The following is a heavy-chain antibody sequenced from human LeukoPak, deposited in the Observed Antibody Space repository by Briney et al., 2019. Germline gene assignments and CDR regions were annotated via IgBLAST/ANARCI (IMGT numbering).Heavy chain of an antibody. CDR1: GGSISSYY. CDR2: IYYSGST. J-gene: IGHJ4*02. CDR3: ARETEAAGTIDY. Sequence: SETLSLTCTVSGGSISSYYWSWIRQPPGKGLEWIGYIYYSGSTNYNPSLKSRVTISVDTSKNQFSLKLSSVTAADTAVYYCARETEAAGTIDYWGQGTLVTVSS. V-gene: IGHV4-59*01. D-gene: IGHD3-10*01.